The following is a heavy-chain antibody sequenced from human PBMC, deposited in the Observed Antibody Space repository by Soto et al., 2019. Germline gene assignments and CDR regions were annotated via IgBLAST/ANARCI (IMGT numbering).Heavy chain of an antibody. V-gene: IGHV3-7*01. Sequence: GGSLRLSCAASGFTFSSYWMSWVRQAPGKGLEWVANIKQDGSEKYYVDSVKGRFTISRANAKNSLYLQMNSLRAEDTAVYYCARSRRYYDYIWGSPNWFDPWGQGTLVTVSS. J-gene: IGHJ5*02. D-gene: IGHD3-16*01. CDR2: IKQDGSEK. CDR3: ARSRRYYDYIWGSPNWFDP. CDR1: GFTFSSYW.